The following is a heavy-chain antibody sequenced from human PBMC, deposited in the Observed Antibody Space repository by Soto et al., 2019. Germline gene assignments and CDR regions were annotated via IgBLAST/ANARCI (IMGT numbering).Heavy chain of an antibody. D-gene: IGHD2-15*01. CDR1: GFMFSNYE. J-gene: IGHJ2*01. CDR2: IWYDGTNE. Sequence: GGSLRLSCAASGFMFSNYEMHWVRQAPGKGLEWVAVIWYDGTNEFYADSVKGRFTISRDNSKTTLYLQMNSLRADDTAVYYCARDPQDPVALGDWYFDLWGRGTLVTVSS. V-gene: IGHV3-33*01. CDR3: ARDPQDPVALGDWYFDL.